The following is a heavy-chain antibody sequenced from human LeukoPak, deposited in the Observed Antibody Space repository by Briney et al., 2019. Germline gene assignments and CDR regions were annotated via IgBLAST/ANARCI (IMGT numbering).Heavy chain of an antibody. V-gene: IGHV3-15*01. CDR1: GFTFSNAW. CDR3: ATEADGGPDY. Sequence: GGSLRLSCTASGFTFSNAWMSWVRQAPGKGLEWVGRIKTKTDGGTTDYAAPVRGRFTISRDDSKNTLYLLMNSLKTDDTAVYYCATEADGGPDYWGQGTLVTVSS. CDR2: IKTKTDGGTT. D-gene: IGHD4-23*01. J-gene: IGHJ4*02.